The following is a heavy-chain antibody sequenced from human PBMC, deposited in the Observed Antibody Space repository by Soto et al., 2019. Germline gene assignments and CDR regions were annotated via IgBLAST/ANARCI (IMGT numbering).Heavy chain of an antibody. V-gene: IGHV4-59*03. CDR2: IYYSGNT. CDR3: ANFDMITFGGVLGPNDEFDV. Sequence: PSETLSLTCTVSGGSISSYYWSWIRQPPGKGLEWIGYIYYSGNTNYNPSIKSRVNISIDTSKNQVSQKLNSVTSADTAVYYCANFDMITFGGVLGPNDEFDVGGQGILVTVS. J-gene: IGHJ3*01. D-gene: IGHD3-16*01. CDR1: GGSISSYY.